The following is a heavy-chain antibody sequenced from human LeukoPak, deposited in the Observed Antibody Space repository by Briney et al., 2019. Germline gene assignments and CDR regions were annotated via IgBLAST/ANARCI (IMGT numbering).Heavy chain of an antibody. J-gene: IGHJ4*02. V-gene: IGHV1-2*02. D-gene: IGHD2-2*03. CDR2: INPTSGGT. CDR1: GYTFTDYY. Sequence: ASVKVSCKASGYTFTDYYMHWVRQAPGQGLEWMGWINPTSGGTNYAQKFQGRLTLTRDTSNTTAYMELSRLRSDDTAVYYCARVNWMNDCWGQGTLVTVSS. CDR3: ARVNWMNDC.